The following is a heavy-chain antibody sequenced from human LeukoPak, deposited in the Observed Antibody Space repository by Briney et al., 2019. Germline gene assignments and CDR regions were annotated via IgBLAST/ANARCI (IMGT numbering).Heavy chain of an antibody. J-gene: IGHJ3*01. V-gene: IGHV3-7*01. D-gene: IGHD2-2*01. CDR3: ARDRGQIVVVPAAHRPIF. CDR1: GFTFSSYW. CDR2: IKQDGSEK. Sequence: GGSLRLSCAASGFTFSSYWMSWVRQAPGKGLEWVANIKQDGSEKYYVDSVKGRFTISRDNAKNSLYLQMSSLRAEDTAVYYCARDRGQIVVVPAAHRPIFWGQGTMVTVSS.